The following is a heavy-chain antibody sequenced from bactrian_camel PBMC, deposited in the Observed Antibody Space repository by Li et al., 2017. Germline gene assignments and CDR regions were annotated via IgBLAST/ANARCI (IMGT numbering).Heavy chain of an antibody. Sequence: VQLVESGGGLVQPGGSLRLSCATSGFTFSNFAMSWIRQAPGKALEWISSIDHGLSSTCYADSVKGRFTISRDNAKTTLYLQLNSLKTEDTGMYYCAKNQRGGSYYPDYNAWGQGTQVTV. J-gene: IGHJ6*01. CDR1: GFTFSNFA. CDR3: AKNQRGGSYYPDYNA. D-gene: IGHD2*01. V-gene: IGHV3S42*01. CDR2: IDHGLSST.